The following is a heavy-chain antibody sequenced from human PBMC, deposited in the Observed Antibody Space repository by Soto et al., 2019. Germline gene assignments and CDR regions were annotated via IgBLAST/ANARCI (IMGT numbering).Heavy chain of an antibody. J-gene: IGHJ6*02. CDR3: ARDRPYYYDSSGYWPLGGMDV. Sequence: GAPVELSCKASGGPFSRYAISWVRQAPGRRLEWVGGIIPIFGTANYAQKFQGRVTITADESTSTAYMELSSLRSEDTAVYYCARDRPYYYDSSGYWPLGGMDVWGQGTTVTVSS. D-gene: IGHD3-22*01. V-gene: IGHV1-69*13. CDR1: GGPFSRYA. CDR2: IIPIFGTA.